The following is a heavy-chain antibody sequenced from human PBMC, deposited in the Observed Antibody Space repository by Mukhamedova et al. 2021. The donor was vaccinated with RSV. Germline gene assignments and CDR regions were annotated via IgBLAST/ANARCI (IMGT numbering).Heavy chain of an antibody. D-gene: IGHD3-10*01. CDR2: ISYDGSNK. J-gene: IGHJ4*02. Sequence: EWVAVISYDGSNKYYADSVKGRFTISRDTSKNTLYLQMNSLRAEDTAVYYCARDGDWCGELLSYFYYWGQGTLVTVSS. CDR3: ARDGDWCGELLSYFYY. V-gene: IGHV3-30-3*01.